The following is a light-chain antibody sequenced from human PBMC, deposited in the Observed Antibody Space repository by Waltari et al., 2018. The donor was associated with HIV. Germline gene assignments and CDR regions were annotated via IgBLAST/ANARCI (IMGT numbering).Light chain of an antibody. CDR2: NRN. CDR3: GTWDSSLSAWV. Sequence: QSVLTQPPSVSAAPGQKVTISCSGSSSNIVNNYVSWYQQLPGTAPKLLIYNRNQRPSGIPDRFSGSKSGTSATLDITGLQTGDEADYYCGTWDSSLSAWVFGGGTKVTVL. CDR1: SSNIVNNY. J-gene: IGLJ3*02. V-gene: IGLV1-51*01.